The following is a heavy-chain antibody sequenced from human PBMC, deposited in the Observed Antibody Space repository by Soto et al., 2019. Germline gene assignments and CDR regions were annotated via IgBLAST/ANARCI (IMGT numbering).Heavy chain of an antibody. CDR2: ISASGDST. CDR3: AKDERTYNWFDP. CDR1: GFTFSIYG. J-gene: IGHJ5*02. Sequence: GGSLRLSCAASGFTFSIYGMSWVRQAPGKGLEWVSTISASGDSTYYGDSVRGRFTISRDNSKNMLYLQMNSLRADDTAVYYCAKDERTYNWFDPWGQGTLVTVSS. D-gene: IGHD1-1*01. V-gene: IGHV3-23*01.